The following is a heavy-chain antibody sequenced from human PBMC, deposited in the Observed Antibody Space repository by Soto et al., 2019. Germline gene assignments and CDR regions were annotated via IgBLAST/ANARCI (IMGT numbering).Heavy chain of an antibody. CDR1: GYDFNSYD. V-gene: IGHV1-8*01. J-gene: IGHJ6*01. Sequence: QVHLVQSGAEVKKPGASVKVSCTASGYDFNSYDMHWVRQSTGQGLEWMGWMTPKRETPGYAPKFQGRFTMNRDTTRSAVCMELSSLGSEDTAVYFCALGGHGFWSGETYSYDMDVWGQGTTVTGSS. CDR3: ALGGHGFWSGETYSYDMDV. CDR2: MTPKRETP. D-gene: IGHD3-3*01.